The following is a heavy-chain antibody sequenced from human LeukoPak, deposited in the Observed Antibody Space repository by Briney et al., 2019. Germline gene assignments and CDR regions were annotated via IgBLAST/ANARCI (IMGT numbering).Heavy chain of an antibody. Sequence: PSETLSLTCTVSGGSISSGDYYWSWIRQPPRKGLEWIGYIYYSGSTYYNPSLKSRVTISVDTSKNQFSLKLSSVTAADAAVYYCARDLKGGGYYDSSGPGGWGQGTLVTVSS. D-gene: IGHD3-22*01. J-gene: IGHJ4*02. CDR3: ARDLKGGGYYDSSGPGG. CDR1: GGSISSGDYY. V-gene: IGHV4-30-4*08. CDR2: IYYSGST.